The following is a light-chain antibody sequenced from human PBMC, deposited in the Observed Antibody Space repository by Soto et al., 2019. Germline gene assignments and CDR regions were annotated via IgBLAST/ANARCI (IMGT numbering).Light chain of an antibody. CDR1: QNIRSR. J-gene: IGKJ5*01. V-gene: IGKV1-33*01. CDR3: QQYDDLPIT. CDR2: DAS. Sequence: DFQMTQSPSTLSASVGDRVTITCRASQNIRSRLAWFQQKPGKPPKLLIDDASNLATGVPSRFSGRGSGTDFTFTISSLQPEDVATYYCQQYDDLPITFGQGTRLEIK.